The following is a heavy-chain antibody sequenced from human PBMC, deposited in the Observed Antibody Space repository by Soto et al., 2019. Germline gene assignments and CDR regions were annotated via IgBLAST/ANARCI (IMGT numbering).Heavy chain of an antibody. Sequence: PSETLSLTCAVYGGSFSGYYWSWIRQPPGKGLEWIGEINHSGSTNYNPSLKSRVTISVDTSKNQFSLKLSSVTAADTAVYYCASSQFDYYDSSGYYFGYWGQGTLVTVSS. V-gene: IGHV4-34*01. CDR2: INHSGST. CDR3: ASSQFDYYDSSGYYFGY. J-gene: IGHJ4*02. CDR1: GGSFSGYY. D-gene: IGHD3-22*01.